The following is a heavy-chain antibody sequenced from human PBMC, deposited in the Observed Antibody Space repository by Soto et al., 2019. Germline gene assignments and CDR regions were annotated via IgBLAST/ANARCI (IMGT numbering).Heavy chain of an antibody. J-gene: IGHJ4*02. CDR1: GYTFTSYG. D-gene: IGHD6-19*01. Sequence: GASVKVSCKASGYTFTSYGISWVRQAPGQGLEWMGWISAYNGNTNYAQKLQGRVTMTTDTSTSTAYMELRSLRSDDTAVYYCARKKPGSIAVAGTWDYWGQGTLVTVSS. CDR2: ISAYNGNT. CDR3: ARKKPGSIAVAGTWDY. V-gene: IGHV1-18*01.